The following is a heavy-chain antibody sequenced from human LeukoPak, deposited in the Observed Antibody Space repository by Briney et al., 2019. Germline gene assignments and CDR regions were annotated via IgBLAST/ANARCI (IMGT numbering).Heavy chain of an antibody. D-gene: IGHD3-3*01. V-gene: IGHV3-23*01. Sequence: GGSLRLSCAASGFTFSSYAMSWVRQAPGKGLEWVSSIGGLGGSTFYADSVKGRFTISRDNSKNTLYLQMNSLRAEDTAVYYCARDDVLGDFWSGYFDYWGQGTLVTVSS. CDR3: ARDDVLGDFWSGYFDY. J-gene: IGHJ4*02. CDR1: GFTFSSYA. CDR2: IGGLGGST.